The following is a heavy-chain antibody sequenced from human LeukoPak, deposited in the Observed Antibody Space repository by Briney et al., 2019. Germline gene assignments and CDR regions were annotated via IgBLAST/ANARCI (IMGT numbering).Heavy chain of an antibody. CDR2: ISGSGGST. J-gene: IGHJ4*02. D-gene: IGHD1-1*01. CDR3: AKANWVSNADAVW. V-gene: IGHV3-23*01. Sequence: GGSLRLSCAASGFTFSSYAMSWVRQAPGKGLEWDSAISGSGGSTFYADSVKGRFTLSRDDSRNTVYLQLNNLRVEDTAVYYCAKANWVSNADAVWWGQGTLVTVSP. CDR1: GFTFSSYA.